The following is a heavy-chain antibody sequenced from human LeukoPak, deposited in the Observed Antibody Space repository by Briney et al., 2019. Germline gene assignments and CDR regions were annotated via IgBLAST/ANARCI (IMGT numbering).Heavy chain of an antibody. V-gene: IGHV3-73*01. CDR2: IRSKANSYAT. CDR1: GFTFSGSA. Sequence: GSLRLSCAASGFTFSGSAMHWVRQASGKGLEWVGRIRSKANSYATAYAASVKGRFTISRDDSKNTAYLQMNSLKTEDTAVYYCTRHLVYDFWSGDNWFDPWGQGTLVTVSS. J-gene: IGHJ5*02. D-gene: IGHD3-3*01. CDR3: TRHLVYDFWSGDNWFDP.